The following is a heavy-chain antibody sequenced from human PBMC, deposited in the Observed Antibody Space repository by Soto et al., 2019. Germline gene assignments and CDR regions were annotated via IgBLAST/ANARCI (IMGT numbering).Heavy chain of an antibody. J-gene: IGHJ6*03. CDR3: ARGGGSRIPDYYYYMDV. CDR1: GGSISSYY. D-gene: IGHD2-15*01. CDR2: IYYSGST. Sequence: SETLSLTCTVSGGSISSYYWSWIRQPPGKGLEWIGYIYYSGSTNYNPSLKSRVTISVDTSKNQFSLKLSSVTAADTAVYYCARGGGSRIPDYYYYMDVWGKGTTVTVSS. V-gene: IGHV4-59*01.